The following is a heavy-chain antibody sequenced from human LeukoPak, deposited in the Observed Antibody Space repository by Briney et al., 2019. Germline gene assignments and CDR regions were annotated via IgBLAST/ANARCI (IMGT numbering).Heavy chain of an antibody. J-gene: IGHJ4*02. CDR3: AKDIGSYYDY. Sequence: GGSLRLSCAASGFTFSNYAMSWVRQAPGEGLEWVSVIGGSGGDTYYADSVKGRFTISRDNSKNTLYLEMNSLRAEDTAVYYCAKDIGSYYDYWGQGILVTVSS. CDR1: GFTFSNYA. D-gene: IGHD3-10*01. CDR2: IGGSGGDT. V-gene: IGHV3-23*01.